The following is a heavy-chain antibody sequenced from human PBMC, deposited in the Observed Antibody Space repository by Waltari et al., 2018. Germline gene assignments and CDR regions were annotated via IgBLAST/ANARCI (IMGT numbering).Heavy chain of an antibody. CDR1: GFTFSSYA. Sequence: QVQLVESGGGVVQPGRSLTLSCTASGFTFSSYAMHWVRQAPGKGLEWVAVISYDGSDKYYADSLESRFTISRDNSKNTLYLQMDSLRPEDTAVYYCASVHLRYRVGPGDYWGQGTQVTVSS. CDR2: ISYDGSDK. D-gene: IGHD2-2*02. CDR3: ASVHLRYRVGPGDY. J-gene: IGHJ4*02. V-gene: IGHV3-30*17.